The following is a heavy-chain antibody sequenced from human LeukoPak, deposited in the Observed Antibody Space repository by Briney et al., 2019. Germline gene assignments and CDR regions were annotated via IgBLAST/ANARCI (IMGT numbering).Heavy chain of an antibody. V-gene: IGHV3-21*06. CDR1: GFSFSTYD. CDR3: ARDRSGVSYY. J-gene: IGHJ4*02. Sequence: PGGSLRLSCSASGFSFSTYDMNCVRQAPGRGLEWVSSISGSGDYIYYADSVKGRFTISRDNAKNSLFLQMDSLRAEDTAVYHCARDRSGVSYYWGQGTLVTVSS. CDR2: ISGSGDYI. D-gene: IGHD3-10*01.